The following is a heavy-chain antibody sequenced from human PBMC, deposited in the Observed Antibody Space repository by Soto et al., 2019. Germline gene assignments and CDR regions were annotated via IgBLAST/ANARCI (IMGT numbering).Heavy chain of an antibody. CDR3: ARELNFVVIPSAPYYGVDV. CDR1: GGSFSGYY. V-gene: IGHV4-34*01. CDR2: INHSGST. Sequence: SETLSLTCAVYGGSFSGYYWSWIRQPPGKGLEWIGEINHSGSTNYNPSLKSRVTISVDTSENQFSLKLSSVTAADTAVYYCARELNFVVIPSAPYYGVDVWGQGTTVTVSS. D-gene: IGHD2-2*01. J-gene: IGHJ6*02.